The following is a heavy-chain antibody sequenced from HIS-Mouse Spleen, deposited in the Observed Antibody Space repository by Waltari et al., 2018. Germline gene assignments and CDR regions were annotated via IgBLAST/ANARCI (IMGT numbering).Heavy chain of an antibody. CDR1: GYTFTSYD. D-gene: IGHD5-18*01. V-gene: IGHV1-8*01. Sequence: QVQLVQSGAEVKKPGASVKVSCKASGYTFTSYDINWVRQATGHGLEWMGWMNPNSCNTGYAQKFQGRVTMTRNTSISTAYMELSSLRSEDTAVYYCARIGSHRRGYSYGYWFDPWGQGTLVTVSS. CDR2: MNPNSCNT. CDR3: ARIGSHRRGYSYGYWFDP. J-gene: IGHJ5*02.